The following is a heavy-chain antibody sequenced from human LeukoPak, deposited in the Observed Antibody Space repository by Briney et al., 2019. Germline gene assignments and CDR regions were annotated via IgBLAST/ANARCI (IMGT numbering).Heavy chain of an antibody. CDR3: ARDAGGPAAD. CDR2: IGSSGDT. D-gene: IGHD3-16*01. CDR1: GFTFSSHD. V-gene: IGHV3-13*01. J-gene: IGHJ4*02. Sequence: PGGSLRLSCVASGFTFSSHDMHWVRQPTGQGLEWVSSIGSSGDTFYSGSAQGRFTIFRDNAKNSVYLQMNSLTAGDTALYYCARDAGGPAADWGQGTLVTVSS.